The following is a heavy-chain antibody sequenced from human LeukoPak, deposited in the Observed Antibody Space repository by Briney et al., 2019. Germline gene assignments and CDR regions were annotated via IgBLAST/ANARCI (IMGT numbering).Heavy chain of an antibody. J-gene: IGHJ6*02. D-gene: IGHD2-15*01. V-gene: IGHV4-59*08. Sequence: PSETLSLTCTVSGGSISSYYWSWIRQPPGKGLEWIGYIYYSGSTNYNPSLKSRVTISVDTSKNQFSLKLSSVTAADTAVYYCARQGVVVVAATRYYYYGMDVWGQGTTVTVSS. CDR3: ARQGVVVVAATRYYYYGMDV. CDR2: IYYSGST. CDR1: GGSISSYY.